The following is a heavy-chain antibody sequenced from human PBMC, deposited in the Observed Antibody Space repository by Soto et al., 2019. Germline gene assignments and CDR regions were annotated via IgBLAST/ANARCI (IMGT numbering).Heavy chain of an antibody. Sequence: PETLSITCTVSSGSISSSSYYRGSIRKNPGKGLERIGSIYYSGSTYYNPSLKSRVTISVDTSKNQFSLKLSSVTAADTAVYYCARSALIFSYYYYYGMDVWGQGTTVTVSS. CDR1: SGSISSSSYY. CDR3: ARSALIFSYYYYYGMDV. CDR2: IYYSGST. V-gene: IGHV4-39*01. D-gene: IGHD3-3*01. J-gene: IGHJ6*02.